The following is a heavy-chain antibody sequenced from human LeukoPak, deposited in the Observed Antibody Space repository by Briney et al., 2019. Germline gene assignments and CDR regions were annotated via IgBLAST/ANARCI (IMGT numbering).Heavy chain of an antibody. CDR3: ARARNYYDSSDYYFEGDAFDI. CDR2: IYYSGST. V-gene: IGHV4-59*01. J-gene: IGHJ3*02. Sequence: SETLSLTCTVSGGSISSYHWSWIRQPPGKGLECIGYIYYSGSTHYNPSLKSRVTISVDTSKNQFSLKLSSVTAADTAVYFCARARNYYDSSDYYFEGDAFDIWGQGTMVSVSS. D-gene: IGHD3-22*01. CDR1: GGSISSYH.